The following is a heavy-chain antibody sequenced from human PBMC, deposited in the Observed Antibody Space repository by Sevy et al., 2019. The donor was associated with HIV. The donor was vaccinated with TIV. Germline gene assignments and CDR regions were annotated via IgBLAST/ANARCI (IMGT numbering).Heavy chain of an antibody. Sequence: GGSLRLSCTIAGFTFSRYAMSWVRQAPGKGLEWVSTISNNGGRTNYADFVKGRFTVSRDNSNNTLFLQLNRVRVEDPATYFLAKGTSDTSGYFSKFDYWGQGTLVTVSS. CDR3: AKGTSDTSGYFSKFDY. J-gene: IGHJ4*02. V-gene: IGHV3-23*01. CDR1: GFTFSRYA. D-gene: IGHD3-22*01. CDR2: ISNNGGRT.